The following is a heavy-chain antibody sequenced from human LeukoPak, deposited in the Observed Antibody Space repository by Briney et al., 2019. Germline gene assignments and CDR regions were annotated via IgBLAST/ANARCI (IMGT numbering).Heavy chain of an antibody. D-gene: IGHD5-12*01. CDR1: GYTFTSYG. V-gene: IGHV1-18*01. CDR3: ARDRSAPVDPSLPDY. CDR2: ISAYNGNT. J-gene: IGHJ4*02. Sequence: ASVKVSCKASGYTFTSYGISWVRQAPGQGLEWMGWISAYNGNTNYAQKLQGRVTMTTDTSTSTAYMELRSLRSDDTAVYYCARDRSAPVDPSLPDYWGQGTLVTVSS.